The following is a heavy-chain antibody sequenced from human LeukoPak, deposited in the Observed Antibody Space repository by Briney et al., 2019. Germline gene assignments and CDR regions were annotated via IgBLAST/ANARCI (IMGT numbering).Heavy chain of an antibody. Sequence: SETLSLTCTVSGGSISSYYWSWIRQPAGKGLEWIGRIYTGGSTNYNPSLKSRVTMSVDTSKNQFSLKLSSVTAADTAVYYCARGRSGWYEGYYYGMDVWGQGTTVTVSS. CDR3: ARGRSGWYEGYYYGMDV. CDR1: GGSISSYY. CDR2: IYTGGST. V-gene: IGHV4-4*07. J-gene: IGHJ6*02. D-gene: IGHD6-19*01.